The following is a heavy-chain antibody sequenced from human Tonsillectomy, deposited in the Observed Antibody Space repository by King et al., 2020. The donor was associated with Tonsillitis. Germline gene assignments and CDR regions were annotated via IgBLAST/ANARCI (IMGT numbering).Heavy chain of an antibody. V-gene: IGHV1-18*04. D-gene: IGHD3-16*02. J-gene: IGHJ4*02. Sequence: QLVQSGAEVKKPGASVKVSCKASGYTFTSYGISWVRQAPRQGLEWMGWISAYNGNTNYAQKLQGRVTMTTDTSTSTAYMELRSLRSDDTAVYYCARDMITFGGVIVTALDYWGQGTLVTVSS. CDR3: ARDMITFGGVIVTALDY. CDR1: GYTFTSYG. CDR2: ISAYNGNT.